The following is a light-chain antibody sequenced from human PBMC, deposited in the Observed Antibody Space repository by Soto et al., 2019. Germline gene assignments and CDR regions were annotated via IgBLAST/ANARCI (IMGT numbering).Light chain of an antibody. J-gene: IGKJ4*01. Sequence: EIVLTQSPGTLSLSPGERATLSCRASQSVSSSYLAWYQQKPGQAPKVLIYRASSRATGIPDRFSGSGSGTDFTLPITRLEPEDFAVYYCQQYGSSPLTFGGGTKVEIK. V-gene: IGKV3-20*01. CDR3: QQYGSSPLT. CDR2: RAS. CDR1: QSVSSSY.